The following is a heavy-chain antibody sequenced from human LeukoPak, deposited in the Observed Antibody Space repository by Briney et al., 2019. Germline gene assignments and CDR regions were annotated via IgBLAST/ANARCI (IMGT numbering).Heavy chain of an antibody. D-gene: IGHD6-19*01. CDR2: INWNGGST. J-gene: IGHJ4*02. CDR1: GFRFDDHG. CDR3: AGGDRNGWYFDY. V-gene: IGHV3-20*04. Sequence: PGGSLRLSCAASGFRFDDHGMSWVRQAPGKGLEWVSGINWNGGSTGYAAAVKGRFTISRDNAKNALYLQMNSLRAEDTALYYCAGGDRNGWYFDYWGQGILVTVSS.